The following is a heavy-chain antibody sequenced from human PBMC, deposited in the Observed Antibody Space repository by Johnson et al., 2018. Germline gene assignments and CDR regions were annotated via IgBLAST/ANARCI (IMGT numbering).Heavy chain of an antibody. Sequence: QVQLQESGPGLVKPSGTXSLTCTVSGGSISSYYWSWIRQPPGKGLEWLGYIYYSGGTNYNTSLKSRVTMSVDTSKNQFSLNLSSVTAADTAVYYWARNRYNWNHGGFDPWGQGTLVTVSS. J-gene: IGHJ5*02. CDR3: ARNRYNWNHGGFDP. CDR2: IYYSGGT. D-gene: IGHD1-14*01. V-gene: IGHV4-59*01. CDR1: GGSISSYY.